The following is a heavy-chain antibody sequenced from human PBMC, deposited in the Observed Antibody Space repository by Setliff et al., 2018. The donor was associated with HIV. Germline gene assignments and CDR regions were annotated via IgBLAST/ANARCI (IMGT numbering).Heavy chain of an antibody. V-gene: IGHV1-8*03. Sequence: ASVKVSCKASGYTFTSYDINWVRQATGQGLEWMGWMNPNSGHTGYAQKFQGRVTITSDTSISTAYMELRRLKSEDTAVYYCATSTLGWSDDAFDIWGQGTMVTVS. CDR2: MNPNSGHT. D-gene: IGHD3-3*02. CDR3: ATSTLGWSDDAFDI. CDR1: GYTFTSYD. J-gene: IGHJ3*02.